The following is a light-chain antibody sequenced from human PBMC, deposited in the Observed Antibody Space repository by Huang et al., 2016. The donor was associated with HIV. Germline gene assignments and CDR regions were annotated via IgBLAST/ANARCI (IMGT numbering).Light chain of an antibody. V-gene: IGKV4-1*01. J-gene: IGKJ1*01. Sequence: DIVMTQSPDSLTVSLGERATIHCKSTQSLIYNSNNKNYLNWYQQKPGQPPKLLIYWAAARESGVPDRFSGSGSGTNFALTISSLQAEDVAVYYCQQYYSSLWTFGQGT. CDR3: QQYYSSLWT. CDR1: QSLIYNSNNKNY. CDR2: WAA.